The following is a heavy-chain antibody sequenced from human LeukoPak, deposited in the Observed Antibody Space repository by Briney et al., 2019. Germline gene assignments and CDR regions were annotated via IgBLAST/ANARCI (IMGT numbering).Heavy chain of an antibody. V-gene: IGHV1-2*02. J-gene: IGHJ4*02. Sequence: ASVKVSCKASGYTFTCYYMHWVRQASGQGREWMGWINPNRGGTNYAQKFQGRVTMTSETSISTAYMELSRLRSDDTAVYYCARNIKWELQIDYWGQGTLVTVSS. CDR2: INPNRGGT. CDR1: GYTFTCYY. D-gene: IGHD1-26*01. CDR3: ARNIKWELQIDY.